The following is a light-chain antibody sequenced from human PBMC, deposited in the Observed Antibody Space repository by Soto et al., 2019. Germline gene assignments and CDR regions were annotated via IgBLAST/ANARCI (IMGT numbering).Light chain of an antibody. Sequence: EIVLTQSPATLSLSPGERATLSCRASQSVSRYLAWYQHKVGQAPRLLIYDASSRATGIPARFSGSGSGTDFTLTISSLEPEDFAVYYCQQRSSAITFGQGTRLEIK. CDR1: QSVSRY. J-gene: IGKJ5*01. CDR2: DAS. CDR3: QQRSSAIT. V-gene: IGKV3-11*01.